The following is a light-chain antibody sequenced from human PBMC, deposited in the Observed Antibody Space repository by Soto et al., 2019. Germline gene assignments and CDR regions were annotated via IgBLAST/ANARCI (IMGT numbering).Light chain of an antibody. CDR3: QQYDRHPFT. CDR1: QSIGSW. J-gene: IGKJ3*01. CDR2: KAS. V-gene: IGKV1-5*03. Sequence: DIQMTQSPSTLSASVGDRVTITCRASQSIGSWLAWYLQKPGKAPELLIYKASNLERGVPTRFSGSGSGTEFTLTIDSLQPDDFAIYYCQQYDRHPFTFGPGTKVDFK.